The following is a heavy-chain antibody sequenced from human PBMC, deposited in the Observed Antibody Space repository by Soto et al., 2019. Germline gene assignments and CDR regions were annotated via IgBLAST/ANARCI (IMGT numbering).Heavy chain of an antibody. CDR3: ARGESECSGGSCLIGALDY. V-gene: IGHV1-69*13. Sequence: SVKVSCKASGGTFSSYAISWVRQAPGQGLEWMGGIIPIFGTANYAQKFQGRVTITADESTSTAYMELSSLRSEDTAVYYCARGESECSGGSCLIGALDYWGQGTLVTVSS. CDR1: GGTFSSYA. CDR2: IIPIFGTA. D-gene: IGHD2-15*01. J-gene: IGHJ4*02.